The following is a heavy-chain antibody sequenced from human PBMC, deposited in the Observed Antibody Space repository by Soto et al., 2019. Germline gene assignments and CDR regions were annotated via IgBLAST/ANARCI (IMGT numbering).Heavy chain of an antibody. CDR2: ISYDGSNK. Sequence: GGSLRPSCAASGFTFSSYGMHWVRQAPGKGLEWVAVISYDGSNKYYADSVKGRFTISRDNSKNTLYLQMNSLRAEDTAVYYCAKLDGPGVLLWFGELLSPGSYYYGMDVWGQGTTVTVSS. CDR1: GFTFSSYG. J-gene: IGHJ6*02. CDR3: AKLDGPGVLLWFGELLSPGSYYYGMDV. V-gene: IGHV3-30*18. D-gene: IGHD3-10*01.